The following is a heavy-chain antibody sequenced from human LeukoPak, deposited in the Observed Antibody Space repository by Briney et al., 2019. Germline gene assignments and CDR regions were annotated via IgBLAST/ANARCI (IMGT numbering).Heavy chain of an antibody. D-gene: IGHD3-10*01. CDR1: GDSISSYD. J-gene: IGHJ2*01. Sequence: SETLSLTCTVSGDSISSYDWTWIRQPPGEGLEWIEYIHYSGSTDYNPSLKSRVTISVDMSKNQFSLKLSSVTAADTAVYYCARGVVTYYGSGSYYFWYFDVWGRGTLLTVSS. CDR3: ARGVVTYYGSGSYYFWYFDV. CDR2: IHYSGST. V-gene: IGHV4-59*01.